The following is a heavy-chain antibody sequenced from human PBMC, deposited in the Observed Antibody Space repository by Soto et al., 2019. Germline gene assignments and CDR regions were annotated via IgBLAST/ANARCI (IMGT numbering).Heavy chain of an antibody. CDR1: GYSFMKYG. CDR2: ISPYSGYT. CDR3: AREASVLIPAAQPSRFDS. J-gene: IGHJ4*02. D-gene: IGHD2-2*01. Sequence: ASVKVSCKGFGYSFMKYGINWVRQAPGQGLEWVGWISPYSGYTHSAQKFHGRLTLTTDTAASTAYMELRILRSADTALYYCAREASVLIPAAQPSRFDSWGQGTLVTISS. V-gene: IGHV1-18*01.